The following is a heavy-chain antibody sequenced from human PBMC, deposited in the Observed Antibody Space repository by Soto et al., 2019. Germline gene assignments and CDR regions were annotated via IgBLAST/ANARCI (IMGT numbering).Heavy chain of an antibody. CDR1: GFTVSSKD. CDR2: IQSGGYT. Sequence: EVQLVESGGGLVQPGGSLRLSCAASGFTVSSKDLSWVRQAPGKGLEWVSLIQSGGYTYYADSVKGRFTISRASAENTLCRQMNSLRVEDTAIYYCTRDDVYWSGVGCYVVPRDVWGKGTTVTVSA. J-gene: IGHJ6*04. V-gene: IGHV3-66*01. CDR3: TRDDVYWSGVGCYVVPRDV. D-gene: IGHD3-3*01.